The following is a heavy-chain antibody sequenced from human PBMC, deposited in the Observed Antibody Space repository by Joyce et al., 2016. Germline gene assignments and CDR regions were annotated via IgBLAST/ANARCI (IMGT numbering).Heavy chain of an antibody. V-gene: IGHV3-9*01. CDR1: GFNFNDYV. D-gene: IGHD3-10*01. J-gene: IGHJ4*02. CDR3: AKDRGNYYYFDY. Sequence: EVQLVESGGGLAQPGRPLRLSCAASGFNFNDYVLHWVRKVPGKGLEWVAGISGNSHFIGYADSVKGRFTISRDNAKNSLFLQIDSLRAEDTALYYCAKDRGNYYYFDYWGQGTLVTVSS. CDR2: ISGNSHFI.